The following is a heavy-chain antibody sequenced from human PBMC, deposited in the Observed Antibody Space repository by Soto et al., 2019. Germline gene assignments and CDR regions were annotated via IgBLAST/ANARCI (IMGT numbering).Heavy chain of an antibody. V-gene: IGHV4-34*01. CDR2: INHSGST. CDR3: ARKLRARYYGSGSYFTWFDP. D-gene: IGHD3-10*01. J-gene: IGHJ5*02. Sequence: PSETLSLTCAVYGGSFSGYYWSWIRQPPGKXLEWIGEINHSGSTNYNPSLKSRVTISVDTSKNQFSLKLSSVTAADTAVYYCARKLRARYYGSGSYFTWFDPWGQGTLVTVSS. CDR1: GGSFSGYY.